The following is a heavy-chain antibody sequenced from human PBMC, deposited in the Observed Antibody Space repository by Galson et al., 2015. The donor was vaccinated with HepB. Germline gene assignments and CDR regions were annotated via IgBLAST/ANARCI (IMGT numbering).Heavy chain of an antibody. V-gene: IGHV1-2*02. D-gene: IGHD6-13*01. Sequence: SVKVSCKASGYTFTGYYMHWVRQAPGQGLEWMGWINPNSGGTNYAQKFQGRVTMTRDTSISTAYMELSRLRSDDTAVYYCARDFFCSSSEQQLCSIFDPWGQGTLVTVSS. CDR2: INPNSGGT. CDR1: GYTFTGYY. CDR3: ARDFFCSSSEQQLCSIFDP. J-gene: IGHJ5*02.